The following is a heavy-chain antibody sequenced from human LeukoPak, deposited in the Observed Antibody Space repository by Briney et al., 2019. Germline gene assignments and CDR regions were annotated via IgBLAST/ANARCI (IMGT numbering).Heavy chain of an antibody. CDR3: ARFLAARRDAFDI. J-gene: IGHJ3*02. D-gene: IGHD6-6*01. V-gene: IGHV1-46*03. CDR1: GGTFSSYA. CDR2: INPSGGST. Sequence: ASVKVSCKASGGTFSSYAISWVRQAPGQGLEWMGIINPSGGSTSYAQKFQGRVTMTRDTSTSTVYMELSSLRSEDTAVYYCARFLAARRDAFDIWGQGTMVTVSS.